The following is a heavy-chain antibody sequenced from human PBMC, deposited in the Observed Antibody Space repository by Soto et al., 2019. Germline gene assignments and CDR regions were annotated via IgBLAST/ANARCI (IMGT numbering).Heavy chain of an antibody. CDR3: ARESGYHGPGWGIDY. CDR2: IIPIFGTA. CDR1: GGTFSSYA. V-gene: IGHV1-69*13. J-gene: IGHJ4*02. D-gene: IGHD3-16*01. Sequence: SVKVSCKASGGTFSSYAISWVRQAPGQGLEWMGGIIPIFGTANYAQKFQGRVTITADESTSTAYTELSSLRSEDTAVYYCARESGYHGPGWGIDYWGQGTLVTVSS.